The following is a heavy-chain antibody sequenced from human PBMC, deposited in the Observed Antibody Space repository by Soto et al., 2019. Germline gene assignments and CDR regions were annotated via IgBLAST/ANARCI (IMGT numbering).Heavy chain of an antibody. V-gene: IGHV3-7*01. Sequence: EVQLVESGGGLVQPGGSLRLSCAASTFTFSNHWMSWVRQAPGKGLEWVANINQGGSAKYYLDSVKGRFTISRDNAKNSLDLQMNSLRAEDTAVYYCARIYCSTTSCYIDYSGQGTLVTVSS. CDR1: TFTFSNHW. D-gene: IGHD2-2*02. CDR3: ARIYCSTTSCYIDY. J-gene: IGHJ4*02. CDR2: INQGGSAK.